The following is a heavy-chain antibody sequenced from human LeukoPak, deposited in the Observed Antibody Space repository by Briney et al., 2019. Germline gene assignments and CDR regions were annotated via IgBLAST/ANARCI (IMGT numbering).Heavy chain of an antibody. J-gene: IGHJ4*02. CDR3: AKVRYISSVVTPDYFDY. D-gene: IGHD4-23*01. CDR1: GFTLSNYA. V-gene: IGHV3-23*01. Sequence: GGSLRLSCAASGFTLSNYAMSWVRQAPGKGLEWVSSINGRGGSTYYADSVKGRFTISRDNSKNTLYLQMNSLRAEDTAVYYCAKVRYISSVVTPDYFDYWGQGTLVTVSS. CDR2: INGRGGST.